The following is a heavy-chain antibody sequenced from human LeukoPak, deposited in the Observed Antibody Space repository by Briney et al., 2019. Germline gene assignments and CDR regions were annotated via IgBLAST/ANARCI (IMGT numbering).Heavy chain of an antibody. V-gene: IGHV1-69*13. CDR1: GGTFSSYA. CDR2: VIPIFGTA. J-gene: IGHJ6*02. Sequence: ASVKVSCKASGGTFSSYAISWVRQAPGQGLEWMGGVIPIFGTANYAQKFQGRVTITADESTSTAYMELSSLRSEDTAVYYCARSSSGWSKLYYYGMDVWGQGTTVTVSS. D-gene: IGHD6-19*01. CDR3: ARSSSGWSKLYYYGMDV.